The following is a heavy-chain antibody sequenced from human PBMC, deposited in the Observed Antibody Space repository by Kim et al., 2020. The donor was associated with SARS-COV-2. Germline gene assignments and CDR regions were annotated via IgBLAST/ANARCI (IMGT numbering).Heavy chain of an antibody. V-gene: IGHV5-10-1*01. Sequence: TNYSPSFQGHVTISADKSISTAYLQWSSLKASDTAMYYCARDTMVRGAGGWGQGTMVTVSS. CDR3: ARDTMVRGAGG. J-gene: IGHJ3*01. D-gene: IGHD3-10*01. CDR2: T.